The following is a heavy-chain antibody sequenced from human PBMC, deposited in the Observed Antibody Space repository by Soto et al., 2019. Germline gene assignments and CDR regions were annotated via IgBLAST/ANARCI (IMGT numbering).Heavy chain of an antibody. CDR2: ISYDGSNK. Sequence: QVQLVESGGGVVQPGRSLRLSCAASGFTFSSYAMHWVRQAPGKGLEWVAVISYDGSNKYYADSVKGRFTISRDNSKNTLYLQMNRLRAEDTAVYYCARDLAGRYGDYGHHMDVWGQGTTVTVSS. J-gene: IGHJ6*02. D-gene: IGHD4-17*01. CDR3: ARDLAGRYGDYGHHMDV. CDR1: GFTFSSYA. V-gene: IGHV3-30-3*01.